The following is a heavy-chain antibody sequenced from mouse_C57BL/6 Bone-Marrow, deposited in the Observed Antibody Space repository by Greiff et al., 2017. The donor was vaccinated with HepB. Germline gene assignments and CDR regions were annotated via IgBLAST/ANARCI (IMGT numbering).Heavy chain of an antibody. J-gene: IGHJ3*01. CDR2: INPNYGTT. CDR3: ARPRYYGSSTWFAY. V-gene: IGHV1-39*01. Sequence: EVQLQESGPELVKPGASVKISCKASGYSFTDYNMNWVKQSNGKSLEWIGVINPNYGTTSYNQKFKGKATLTVDQSSSTAYMQLNSLTSEDSAVYYCARPRYYGSSTWFAYWGQGTLVTVSA. CDR1: GYSFTDYN. D-gene: IGHD1-1*01.